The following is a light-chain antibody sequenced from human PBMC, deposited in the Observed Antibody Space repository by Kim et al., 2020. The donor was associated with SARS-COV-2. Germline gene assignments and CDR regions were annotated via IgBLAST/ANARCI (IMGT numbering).Light chain of an antibody. CDR2: DAT. Sequence: QAVVTQEPSLTVSPGGTVTLTCASSNGAVTTSHYPYWFQKRPGQAPRTLNYDATNKHSWTPARFSGSLLGGKAALTLSGAHPEDEADYYCLVSYKGARVFGGGTKVTVL. J-gene: IGLJ2*01. CDR3: LVSYKGARV. V-gene: IGLV7-46*01. CDR1: NGAVTTSHY.